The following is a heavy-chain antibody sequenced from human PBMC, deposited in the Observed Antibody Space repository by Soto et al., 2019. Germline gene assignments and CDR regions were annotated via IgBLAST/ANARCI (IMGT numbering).Heavy chain of an antibody. V-gene: IGHV4-30-4*01. Sequence: QVQLQESGPGLVKPSQTLSLTCTVSGGSISSGDYYWSWIRQPPAKGLEWIGYIYYSGSTYYNPSPKSRVTISVDTSKNQFSLKLSSVTAADTAVYYCARDLGAAADNWFDPWGQGTLVTVSS. J-gene: IGHJ5*02. D-gene: IGHD6-13*01. CDR1: GGSISSGDYY. CDR3: ARDLGAAADNWFDP. CDR2: IYYSGST.